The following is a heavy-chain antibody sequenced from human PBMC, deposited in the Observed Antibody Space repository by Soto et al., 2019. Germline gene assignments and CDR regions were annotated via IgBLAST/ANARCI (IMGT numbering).Heavy chain of an antibody. CDR3: ARYCSSTSCYADYFDY. CDR2: IKQDGSEK. V-gene: IGHV3-7*01. D-gene: IGHD2-2*01. Sequence: GGSLRLSCAASGFTFSSYWMSWVRQAPGKGLEWVANIKQDGSEKYYVDSVKGRFTISRDNAKNSLYLQMNSLRAEDTAVYYCARYCSSTSCYADYFDYWGQGTLVTVSS. CDR1: GFTFSSYW. J-gene: IGHJ4*02.